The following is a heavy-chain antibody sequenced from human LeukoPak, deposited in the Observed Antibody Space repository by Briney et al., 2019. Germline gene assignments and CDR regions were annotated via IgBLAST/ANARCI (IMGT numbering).Heavy chain of an antibody. V-gene: IGHV4-34*01. D-gene: IGHD3-22*01. Sequence: SETLSLTCAVYGGSFSGYYWSWIRQPPGKGLEWIGEINHSGSTNYNPPLKSRVTISVDTPKNQFSLKLSSVTAADTAVYYCASSDGPADYYDSSGYCDYWGQGTLVTVSS. CDR3: ASSDGPADYYDSSGYCDY. CDR1: GGSFSGYY. CDR2: INHSGST. J-gene: IGHJ4*02.